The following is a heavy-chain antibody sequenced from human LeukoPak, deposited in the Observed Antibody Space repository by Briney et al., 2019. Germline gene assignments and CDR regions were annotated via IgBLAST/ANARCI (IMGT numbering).Heavy chain of an antibody. D-gene: IGHD3-10*01. CDR2: IYQSGST. CDR1: GDSISSDHYY. Sequence: SETLSLTCTVSGDSISSDHYYWSWIRQPPGKGLEWIGFIYQSGSTYSNPSLKSRVTISIDRSKNQFSLKLNSVTTADTAVYYCARQGYYGSGSFDNWLDPWGQGTLVTVSS. CDR3: ARQGYYGSGSFDNWLDP. V-gene: IGHV4-30-2*01. J-gene: IGHJ5*02.